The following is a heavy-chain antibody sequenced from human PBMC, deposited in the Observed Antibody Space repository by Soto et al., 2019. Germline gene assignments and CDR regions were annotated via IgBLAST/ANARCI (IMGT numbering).Heavy chain of an antibody. D-gene: IGHD5-18*01. J-gene: IGHJ4*02. Sequence: EVQLVESGGGLVQPGRSLRLSCAASGFKFEDYAMHRVRQVPGKGLEYVSGISWNSDALDYVDSVKGRFTISRDNAKKSLYLEMNNLRVEDTALYYCAKGAIQLWFTVDYLGQGTLVTVSS. CDR1: GFKFEDYA. V-gene: IGHV3-9*01. CDR2: ISWNSDAL. CDR3: AKGAIQLWFTVDY.